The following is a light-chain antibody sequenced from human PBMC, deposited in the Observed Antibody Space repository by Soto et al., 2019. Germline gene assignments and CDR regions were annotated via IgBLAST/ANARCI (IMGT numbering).Light chain of an antibody. CDR1: QGISSW. V-gene: IGKV1-12*01. J-gene: IGKJ1*01. CDR2: YAS. CDR3: QKYDSDPRT. Sequence: DILMTQSPSSVSASVGDRVSINCRASQGISSWLAWYQQKPGKAPKLLISYASTLQSGVPSRFTGSGSGTNFTLTINSLRAEDFATYYCQKYDSDPRTFGQGTKVDIK.